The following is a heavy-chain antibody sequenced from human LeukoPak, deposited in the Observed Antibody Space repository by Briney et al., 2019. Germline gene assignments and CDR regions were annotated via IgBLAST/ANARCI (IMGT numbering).Heavy chain of an antibody. V-gene: IGHV3-23*01. J-gene: IGHJ4*02. CDR3: ASYYDFWSGYPYFDY. CDR1: GFTFSSYA. D-gene: IGHD3-3*01. Sequence: PGGSLRLSCAASGFTFSSYAMSWVRQAPGKGLEWVSAISGSGGSTYYADSMKGRFTISRDNSKNTLYLQMNSLRAEDTAVYYCASYYDFWSGYPYFDYWGQGTLVTVSS. CDR2: ISGSGGST.